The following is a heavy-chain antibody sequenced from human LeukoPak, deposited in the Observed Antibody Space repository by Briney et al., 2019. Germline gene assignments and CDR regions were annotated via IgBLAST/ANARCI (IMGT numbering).Heavy chain of an antibody. V-gene: IGHV4-30-2*01. CDR3: ARESRVRACSSTSCPSNWFDP. CDR1: GGSISSGGYS. D-gene: IGHD2-2*01. Sequence: SETLSLTCAVSGGSISSGGYSWSWIRQPPGKGLEWIGYIYHSGSTYYNPSLKSRVTISVDRSKNQFSLKLSSVTAADTAVYYCARESRVRACSSTSCPSNWFDPWGQGTLVTVSS. J-gene: IGHJ5*02. CDR2: IYHSGST.